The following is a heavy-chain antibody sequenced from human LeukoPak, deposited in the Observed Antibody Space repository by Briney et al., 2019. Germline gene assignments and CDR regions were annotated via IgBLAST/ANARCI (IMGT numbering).Heavy chain of an antibody. D-gene: IGHD1-26*01. V-gene: IGHV3-30-3*01. CDR1: GFTFSSYA. Sequence: GRSLRLSCAASGFTFSSYAMHWVRQAPGKGLEWVAVISYDGSNKYYADSVKGRFTISRDNSKNTLYLQMNSLRAEDMAVYYCARDRVGATDYFDYWGQGTLVTVSS. CDR3: ARDRVGATDYFDY. CDR2: ISYDGSNK. J-gene: IGHJ4*02.